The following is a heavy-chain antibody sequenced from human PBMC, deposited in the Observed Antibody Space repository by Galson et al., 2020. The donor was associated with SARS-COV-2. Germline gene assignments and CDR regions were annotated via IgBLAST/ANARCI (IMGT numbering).Heavy chain of an antibody. J-gene: IGHJ4*02. CDR1: GYSISSGYC. D-gene: IGHD2-2*01. V-gene: IGHV4-38-2*02. Sequence: SETLSLTCTVSGYSISSGYCWGWIRQPPGKGLEWIGSIYHSGSTYYNPSLKSRVTISVDTSKNQFSLKLSSVTAADTAVYYCARFLPAATPFDYWGQGTLVTVSS. CDR2: IYHSGST. CDR3: ARFLPAATPFDY.